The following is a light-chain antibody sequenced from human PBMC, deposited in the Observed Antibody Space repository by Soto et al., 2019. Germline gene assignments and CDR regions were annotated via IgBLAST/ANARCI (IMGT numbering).Light chain of an antibody. Sequence: QSVLTQPPSASGTPGQRVTISCSGSSSNIGSDTVNWYRQLPGTAPKLLIYSNDQRPSGVPDRFSGSKSGTSASLAISGLQSEDEADYYCAALDDSLNGWVFGGGTKVTVL. J-gene: IGLJ3*02. V-gene: IGLV1-44*01. CDR2: SND. CDR3: AALDDSLNGWV. CDR1: SSNIGSDT.